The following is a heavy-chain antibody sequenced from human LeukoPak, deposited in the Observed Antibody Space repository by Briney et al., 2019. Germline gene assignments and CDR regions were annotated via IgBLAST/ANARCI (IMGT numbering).Heavy chain of an antibody. V-gene: IGHV3-23*01. Sequence: GGSLRLSCEASGFNFNVYAMSWVRQAPGKGPEWVSAISGSGATTYYADSVKGRLTSSRDNSKNTVFLQMNSLRAEDTAIYYCSGGVNSLHLDFDYWGQGTLVTVSS. CDR1: GFNFNVYA. CDR3: SGGVNSLHLDFDY. CDR2: ISGSGATT. J-gene: IGHJ4*02. D-gene: IGHD4-23*01.